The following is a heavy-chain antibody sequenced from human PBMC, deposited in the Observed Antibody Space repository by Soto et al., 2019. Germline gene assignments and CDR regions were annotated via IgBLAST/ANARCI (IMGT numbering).Heavy chain of an antibody. Sequence: QVQLVESGGGVVQPGRSLRLSCAASGFTFSSYAMHWVRQAPGKGLEWVAVISYDGSNKYYADSVKGRFTISRDNSKNTLYRQMNSLRAEDTVVYYCARDHLLAPFWRGASRGLAPAGYWGQGTLVTVFS. J-gene: IGHJ4*02. CDR1: GFTFSSYA. CDR3: ARDHLLAPFWRGASRGLAPAGY. D-gene: IGHD3-10*01. CDR2: ISYDGSNK. V-gene: IGHV3-30-3*01.